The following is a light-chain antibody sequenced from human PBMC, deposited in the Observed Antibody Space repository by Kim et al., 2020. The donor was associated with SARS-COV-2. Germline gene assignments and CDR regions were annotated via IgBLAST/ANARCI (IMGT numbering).Light chain of an antibody. CDR2: AAS. CDR1: QSISSY. J-gene: IGKJ1*01. CDR3: QQSYSTPKT. V-gene: IGKV1-39*01. Sequence: GDRVTITCRASQSISSYLNWYQQKQGKASKLLISAASSFQSGVPSSFSGSGSGTDFTLTISSLQPEDFATYYCQQSYSTPKTFGQGTKVDIK.